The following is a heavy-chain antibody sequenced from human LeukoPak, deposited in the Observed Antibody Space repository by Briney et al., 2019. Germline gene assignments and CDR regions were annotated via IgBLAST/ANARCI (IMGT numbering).Heavy chain of an antibody. J-gene: IGHJ2*01. CDR1: GFTFSSYE. CDR3: TREEDQTIQRRAYWYFDL. Sequence: PGGSLRLSCAASGFTFSSYEMNWVRQAPGKGLEWVSYISSSSSYTNYADSVKGRFTISRDNAKNSLYLQMNSLRAEDTAVYYCTREEDQTIQRRAYWYFDLWGRGTLVTVSS. D-gene: IGHD1-1*01. V-gene: IGHV3-48*03. CDR2: ISSSSSYT.